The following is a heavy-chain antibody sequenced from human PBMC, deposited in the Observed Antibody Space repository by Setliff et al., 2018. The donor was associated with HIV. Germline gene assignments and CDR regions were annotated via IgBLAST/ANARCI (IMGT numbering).Heavy chain of an antibody. V-gene: IGHV1-18*01. Sequence: ASVKVSCKASGYSFINYGISWVRQAPGQGPEWMGRISPYTGNTDYAPRPLGRVTMTTDTSTSTAYLELRSLTSDDTAVYYCARARLQGIVTAVGPRDNCLDPWGQGTQVTVSS. CDR2: ISPYTGNT. CDR3: ARARLQGIVTAVGPRDNCLDP. D-gene: IGHD1-26*01. J-gene: IGHJ5*02. CDR1: GYSFINYG.